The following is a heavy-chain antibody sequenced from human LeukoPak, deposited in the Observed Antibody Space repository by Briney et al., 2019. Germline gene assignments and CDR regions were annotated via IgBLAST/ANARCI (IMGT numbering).Heavy chain of an antibody. V-gene: IGHV1-2*02. CDR3: ARDGGFDI. CDR2: INPDSGGT. J-gene: IGHJ3*02. Sequence: ASVTVSCKASGYTFTDYYMHWLRQAPGQGLGWMGWINPDSGGTNYAQKFQGRVTMTRDTSISAVYMELSRLRSDDTAVYYCARDGGFDIWGQGTMVTVSS. CDR1: GYTFTDYY. D-gene: IGHD3-3*01.